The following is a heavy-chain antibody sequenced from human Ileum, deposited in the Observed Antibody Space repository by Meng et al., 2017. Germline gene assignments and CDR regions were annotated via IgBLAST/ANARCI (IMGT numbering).Heavy chain of an antibody. CDR2: TYYRSKWYY. D-gene: IGHD6-19*01. CDR3: ARENSGWFF. V-gene: IGHV6-1*01. J-gene: IGHJ4*02. CDR1: GDSVSSATAA. Sequence: QVLLQQSGPGLVKPSQTLLLTCVISGDSVSSATAAWNWFRQSPSRGLEWLGRTYYRSKWYYEYAVSVKSRISVNPDTSKNQFSLQLNSVTPEDTAVYFCARENSGWFFWGQGALVTVSS.